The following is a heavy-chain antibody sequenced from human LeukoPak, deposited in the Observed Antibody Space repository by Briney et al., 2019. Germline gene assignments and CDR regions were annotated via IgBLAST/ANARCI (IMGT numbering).Heavy chain of an antibody. V-gene: IGHV3-48*01. D-gene: IGHD6-19*01. CDR3: ARVEPVAGTLSFWDY. Sequence: QAGGSLRLSCAASGFTFSSYSMNWVRQAPGKGLEWVSYISSGSTIYYADSVKGRFTISRDNAKNSLYLQMNSLRVEDTAVYYCARVEPVAGTLSFWDYWGQGTLVTVSS. CDR2: ISSGSTI. CDR1: GFTFSSYS. J-gene: IGHJ4*02.